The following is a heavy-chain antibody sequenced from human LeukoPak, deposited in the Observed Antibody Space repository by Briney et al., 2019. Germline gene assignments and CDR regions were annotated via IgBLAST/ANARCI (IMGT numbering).Heavy chain of an antibody. CDR1: GGSFSGYY. CDR3: ARTVRVGRYYDSSGYLDY. CDR2: INHSGST. Sequence: KPSETLSLTCAVYGGSFSGYYWSWIRQPPGKGLEWIGEINHSGSTNYNPSLKSRVTISVDTSKNQFSLKLSSVTAADTAVYYCARTVRVGRYYDSSGYLDYWGQGTLVTVSS. D-gene: IGHD3-22*01. J-gene: IGHJ4*02. V-gene: IGHV4-34*01.